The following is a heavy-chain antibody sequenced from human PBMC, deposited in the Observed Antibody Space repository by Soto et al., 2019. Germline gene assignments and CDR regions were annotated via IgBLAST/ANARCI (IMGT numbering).Heavy chain of an antibody. V-gene: IGHV4-59*01. J-gene: IGHJ5*02. D-gene: IGHD3-9*01. CDR3: ARGWVNYDILTGYYEVFWFDP. CDR1: GGSISGYY. CDR2: VYFRGRT. Sequence: SSETLSLTCTVSGGSISGYYWNWIRQPPGKGLEWIGNVYFRGRTYYNSSLKSRVTISLDTSKNQFSLTVKSVTAADTAVYYCARGWVNYDILTGYYEVFWFDPWGQGVMVT.